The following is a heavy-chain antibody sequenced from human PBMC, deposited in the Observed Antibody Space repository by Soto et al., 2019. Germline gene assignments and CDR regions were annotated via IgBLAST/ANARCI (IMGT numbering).Heavy chain of an antibody. Sequence: QVQLVQSGGEVKKPGASVTVSCKASGYTFINYHITWLRQAPGQGLEWMAWINTYNGMTDYAQKFQGRVTMTRDTSTRTAYLELRTLGSEDTAVYFCAKCPRGAMATDWGQGTLVTVSS. D-gene: IGHD5-12*01. CDR2: INTYNGMT. CDR1: GYTFINYH. V-gene: IGHV1-18*01. CDR3: AKCPRGAMATD. J-gene: IGHJ4*02.